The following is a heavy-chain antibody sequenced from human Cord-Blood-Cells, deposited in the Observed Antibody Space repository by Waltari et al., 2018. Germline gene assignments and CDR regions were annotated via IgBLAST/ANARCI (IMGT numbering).Heavy chain of an antibody. V-gene: IGHV3-23*01. CDR3: AKDGYCSSTSCYYYYYYGMDV. D-gene: IGHD2-2*03. CDR2: ISGSGGST. CDR1: GFTFSSYA. Sequence: EVQLLESGGGWVQPGGSLRLSCAASGFTFSSYAMSCVRQAPGKGLEGVSAISGSGGSTYYADSVKGRFTISRDNSKNTLYLQMNSLRAEDTAVYYCAKDGYCSSTSCYYYYYYGMDVWGQGTTVTVSS. J-gene: IGHJ6*02.